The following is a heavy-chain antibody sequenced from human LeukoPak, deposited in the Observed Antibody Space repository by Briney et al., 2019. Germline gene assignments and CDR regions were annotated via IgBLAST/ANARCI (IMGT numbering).Heavy chain of an antibody. D-gene: IGHD1-26*01. J-gene: IGHJ4*02. Sequence: PGGSLRLSCAASGFTFNSYWMHWVRQAPGKGLLWVSRISTDGSSTSYADFVQGRFTISRDNAKNTLYLQINSLRAEDTAIYYCARASAGATLGADYWGQGTLVTVSS. CDR1: GFTFNSYW. V-gene: IGHV3-74*01. CDR2: ISTDGSST. CDR3: ARASAGATLGADY.